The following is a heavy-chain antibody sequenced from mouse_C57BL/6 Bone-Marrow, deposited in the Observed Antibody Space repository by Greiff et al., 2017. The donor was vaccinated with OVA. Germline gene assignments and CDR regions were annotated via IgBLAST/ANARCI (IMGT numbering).Heavy chain of an antibody. D-gene: IGHD1-1*01. J-gene: IGHJ1*03. CDR1: GYTFTSYW. Sequence: QVQLQQPGAELVRPGSSVKLSCKASGYTFTSYWMHWVKQRPIQGLEWIGNIDPSDSETHYNQKFKDKATLTVDKSSSTAYMQLSSLTSEDSAVYYCARKDYYGSSWYFDVWGTGTTVTGSS. CDR3: ARKDYYGSSWYFDV. CDR2: IDPSDSET. V-gene: IGHV1-52*01.